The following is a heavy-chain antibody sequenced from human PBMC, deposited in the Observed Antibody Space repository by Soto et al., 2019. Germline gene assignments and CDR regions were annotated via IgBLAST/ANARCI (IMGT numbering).Heavy chain of an antibody. CDR2: IIPLFRKT. Sequence: QVQLVQSGAEVKRPGSSVKVSCKASGDMFRNSAFTWVRQAPGQGLAWMGVIIPLFRKTNVAHNFQGRVTFTADESTSSLYMEASSLTSEDTAVYYCARARLSNGDPNIYFFYGLDVWGQGTTITVSS. J-gene: IGHJ6*02. D-gene: IGHD3-10*01. CDR1: GDMFRNSA. V-gene: IGHV1-69*01. CDR3: ARARLSNGDPNIYFFYGLDV.